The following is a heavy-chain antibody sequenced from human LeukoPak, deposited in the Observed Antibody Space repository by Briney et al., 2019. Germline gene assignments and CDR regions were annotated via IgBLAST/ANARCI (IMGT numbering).Heavy chain of an antibody. Sequence: GGSLRLSCAASGFTFSSCAMHWVRQAPGKGLEWVAVISYDGSNKYYADSVKGRFTISRDNSKNTLYLQMNSLRAEDTAVYYCARGVYSSSWYRRPYFDYWGKGTLVTVSS. V-gene: IGHV3-30*04. CDR2: ISYDGSNK. CDR3: ARGVYSSSWYRRPYFDY. D-gene: IGHD6-13*01. J-gene: IGHJ4*02. CDR1: GFTFSSCA.